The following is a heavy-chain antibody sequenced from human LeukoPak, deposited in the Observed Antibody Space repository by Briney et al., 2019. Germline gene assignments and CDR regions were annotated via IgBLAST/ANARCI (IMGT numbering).Heavy chain of an antibody. V-gene: IGHV4-39*01. CDR3: ARGGVGADN. J-gene: IGHJ4*02. CDR2: IYYSGST. CDR1: AGSIDNSSYY. Sequence: PSETLSLTCIVSAGSIDNSSYYWGWLRQPPGKGLEWIGTIYYSGSTFYNPSLKSRVTVSVDTSKKQFYLRLTSVTAPDTAVYYCARGGVGADNWGQGTLVTVSS. D-gene: IGHD1-26*01.